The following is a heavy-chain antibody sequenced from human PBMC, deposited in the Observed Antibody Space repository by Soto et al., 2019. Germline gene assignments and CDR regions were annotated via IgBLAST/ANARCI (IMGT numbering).Heavy chain of an antibody. CDR1: GYTLTELS. Sequence: ASVKVSCKXSGYTLTELSMHWVRQAPGKGLEWMGGFDPEDGETIYAQKFQGRVTMTEATSTDTAYMELSSLRSEDTAVYYCSGGYSYGYGLNAFDIWGQGTMVTVSS. V-gene: IGHV1-24*01. CDR3: SGGYSYGYGLNAFDI. J-gene: IGHJ3*02. CDR2: FDPEDGET. D-gene: IGHD5-18*01.